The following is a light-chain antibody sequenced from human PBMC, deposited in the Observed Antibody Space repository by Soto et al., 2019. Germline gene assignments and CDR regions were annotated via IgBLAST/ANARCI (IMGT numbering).Light chain of an antibody. J-gene: IGKJ5*01. CDR3: QQRSKWPIT. CDR1: QSVSSN. CDR2: DAS. V-gene: IGKV3-11*01. Sequence: IVMTQSPDTLSVSPLERVILSFRASQSVSSNLAWYQQKPGQAPRLFIYDASNRATGIPARFSGSGSGTDFTLTISSLEPEDFAVYYCQQRSKWPITFGQGTRLEIK.